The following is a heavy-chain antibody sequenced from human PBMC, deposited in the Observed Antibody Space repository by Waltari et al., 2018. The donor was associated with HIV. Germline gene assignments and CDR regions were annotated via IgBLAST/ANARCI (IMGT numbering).Heavy chain of an antibody. J-gene: IGHJ6*02. Sequence: EVQLVESGGGLVQPGGSPRLSCAASGFTVSSNYMSWVRQAPGKGLEWVSLSYTGGSTYYADSVKGRFTISRDNSKNTLYLQMNSLRAEDTAVYYCASPDTTMVHGHYYFYHMDVWGQGTTVTVSS. D-gene: IGHD5-18*01. V-gene: IGHV3-66*01. CDR3: ASPDTTMVHGHYYFYHMDV. CDR2: SYTGGST. CDR1: GFTVSSNY.